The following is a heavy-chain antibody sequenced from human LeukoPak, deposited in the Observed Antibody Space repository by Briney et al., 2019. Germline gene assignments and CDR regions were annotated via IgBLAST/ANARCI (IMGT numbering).Heavy chain of an antibody. CDR1: GGSISSSSYY. CDR3: ASRIPPTMPAAY. J-gene: IGHJ4*02. V-gene: IGHV4-39*07. D-gene: IGHD2-2*01. CDR2: MYSSGST. Sequence: KTSETLSLTCTVSGGSISSSSYYWGWIRQPPGKGLEWIGSMYSSGSTYYNPSLKSRVTISVDTSKNQFSLKLSSVTAADTAVYYCASRIPPTMPAAYWGQGTLVTVSS.